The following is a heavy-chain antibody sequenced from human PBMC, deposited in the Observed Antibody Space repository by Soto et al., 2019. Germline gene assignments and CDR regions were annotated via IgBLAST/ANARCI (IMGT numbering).Heavy chain of an antibody. CDR3: ARRQIAARPNFDY. J-gene: IGHJ4*02. CDR1: GGSISSSSYY. V-gene: IGHV4-39*01. Sequence: QLQLQESGPGLVKPSETLSLTCTVSGGSISSSSYYWGWIRQPPGKGLEWIGSIYYSGSTYYNPSPKSRVTISVATSKNQFSLKLSSVTAADTAVYYCARRQIAARPNFDYWGQGTLVTVSS. CDR2: IYYSGST. D-gene: IGHD6-6*01.